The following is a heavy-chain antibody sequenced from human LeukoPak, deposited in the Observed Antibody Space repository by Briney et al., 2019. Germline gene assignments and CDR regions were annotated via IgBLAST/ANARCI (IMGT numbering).Heavy chain of an antibody. Sequence: PSETLTLTCTVSGGSISSYYWSWIRQPPGKGLEWIGYIYTSGSTNYNPSLKSRVTISVDTSKNQFSLKLSSVTAADTAVYYCARHVRYSSSSYFDYWGQGTLVTVSS. J-gene: IGHJ4*02. CDR1: GGSISSYY. V-gene: IGHV4-4*09. D-gene: IGHD6-6*01. CDR3: ARHVRYSSSSYFDY. CDR2: IYTSGST.